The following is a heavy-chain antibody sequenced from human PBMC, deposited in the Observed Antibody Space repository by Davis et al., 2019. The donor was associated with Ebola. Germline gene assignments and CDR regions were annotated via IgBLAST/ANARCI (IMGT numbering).Heavy chain of an antibody. CDR2: ISSSSSYI. CDR1: GFTFSSYS. J-gene: IGHJ4*02. D-gene: IGHD4-17*01. V-gene: IGHV3-21*01. CDR3: ASTTDYGDYFDY. Sequence: PGGSLRLSCAASGFTFSSYSMNWVRQAPGKGLEWVSSISSSSSYIYYADSVKGRFTISRDNAKNSLYLQMNSLRAEDTAVYYCASTTDYGDYFDYWGQGTLVTVSS.